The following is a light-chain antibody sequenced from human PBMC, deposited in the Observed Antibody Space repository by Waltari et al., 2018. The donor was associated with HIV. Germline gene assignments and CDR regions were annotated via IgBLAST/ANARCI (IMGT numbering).Light chain of an antibody. Sequence: QSALTQPASVSASPGQSITISCTGTSSDVGGYNYVSWYRQHPGEAPKVIIYEVNRRPSGFSNRFPASKSGNTASLAISGLQPEDEAYYFCSSYTSSSTHVFGPGTKVTVL. J-gene: IGLJ1*01. CDR1: SSDVGGYNY. CDR2: EVN. CDR3: SSYTSSSTHV. V-gene: IGLV2-14*03.